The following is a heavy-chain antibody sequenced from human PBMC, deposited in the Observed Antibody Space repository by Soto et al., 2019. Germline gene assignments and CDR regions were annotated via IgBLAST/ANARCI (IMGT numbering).Heavy chain of an antibody. CDR2: LDPEDGET. CDR3: ATELRGLAADSFDY. D-gene: IGHD6-19*01. J-gene: IGHJ4*02. V-gene: IGHV1-24*01. CDR1: GYTLTELS. Sequence: GASVKVSCKVTGYTLTELSMHWVRQAPGKGLEWTGGLDPEDGETLYAQKFQGRVTLTEDTSTDTVYMELSSLRSEDTAVYYCATELRGLAADSFDYWGQGTRVTSPQ.